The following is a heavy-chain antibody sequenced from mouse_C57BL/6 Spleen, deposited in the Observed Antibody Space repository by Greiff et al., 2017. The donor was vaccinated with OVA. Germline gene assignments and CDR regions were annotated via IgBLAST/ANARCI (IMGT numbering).Heavy chain of an antibody. J-gene: IGHJ1*03. CDR1: GYAFSSSW. CDR2: IYPGDGDT. CDR3: ARECHYYGSSYGYCDV. V-gene: IGHV1-82*01. D-gene: IGHD1-1*01. Sequence: QVQLQQSGPELVKPGASVKISCKASGYAFSSSWMNWVKQRPGKGLEWIGRIYPGDGDTNYNGKFKGKATLTADKSSSTAYMQRSSLTSEDSAVYFCARECHYYGSSYGYCDVWGTGTTVTVSS.